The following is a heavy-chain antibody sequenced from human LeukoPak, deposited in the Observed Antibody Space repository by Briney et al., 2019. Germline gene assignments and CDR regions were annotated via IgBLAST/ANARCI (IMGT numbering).Heavy chain of an antibody. CDR3: ARDGELGSPADAFDI. D-gene: IGHD1-26*01. CDR2: ISYDGSNK. Sequence: SGGSLRLSCAASGFTFSSYGMHWVRQAPGKGLEWVAVISYDGSNKYYADSVKGRFTISRDNSKNTLYLQMNSLRAEDTAVYYCARDGELGSPADAFDIWGQGTMVTVSS. J-gene: IGHJ3*02. V-gene: IGHV3-30*03. CDR1: GFTFSSYG.